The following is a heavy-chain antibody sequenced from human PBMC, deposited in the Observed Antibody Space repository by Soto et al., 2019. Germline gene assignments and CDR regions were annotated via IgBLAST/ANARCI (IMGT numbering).Heavy chain of an antibody. CDR3: ARGTTVSNFDY. J-gene: IGHJ4*02. CDR1: GGTFSSYA. CDR2: IIPIFVTA. V-gene: IGHV1-69*01. Sequence: QVQLVQSGAEVKKPGSSVKVSCKASGGTFSSYAISWVRQAPGQGLEWMGGIIPIFVTANYAQKLQGRVTITADESTSTANMELSRLRSEDTAVYYCARGTTVSNFDYWGQGTLVTVSS. D-gene: IGHD4-17*01.